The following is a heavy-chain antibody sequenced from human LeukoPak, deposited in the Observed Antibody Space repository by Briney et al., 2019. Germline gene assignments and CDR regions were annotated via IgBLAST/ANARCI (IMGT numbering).Heavy chain of an antibody. CDR3: ARAHYYDSSGYYSAYYFDY. CDR2: ISSSGSTI. V-gene: IGHV3-11*01. J-gene: IGHJ4*02. Sequence: GGSLRLSCAASGFTFSDYYMSWIRQAPGKGLEWVSYISSSGSTIYYADSVKGRFTISRDNAKNSLYLQMNSLRAEDTAVYYCARAHYYDSSGYYSAYYFDYWGQGTLVTVSS. CDR1: GFTFSDYY. D-gene: IGHD3-22*01.